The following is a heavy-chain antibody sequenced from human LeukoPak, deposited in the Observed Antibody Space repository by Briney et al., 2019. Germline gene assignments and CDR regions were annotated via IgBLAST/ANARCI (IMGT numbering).Heavy chain of an antibody. CDR3: TTTAYSGSYSLDY. V-gene: IGHV3-72*01. CDR2: SRNKANSYTI. Sequence: GGSLRLSCAASGFTFSDHYMDWVRQAPRKGLEWVGRSRNKANSYTIEYAASVKGRFTISRDDSQNSLYLQMNSLKTEDTAVYYCTTTAYSGSYSLDYWGQGTLVTGSS. D-gene: IGHD1-26*01. CDR1: GFTFSDHY. J-gene: IGHJ4*02.